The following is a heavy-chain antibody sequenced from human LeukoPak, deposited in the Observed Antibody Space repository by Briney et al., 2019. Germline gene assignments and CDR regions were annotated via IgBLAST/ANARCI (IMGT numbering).Heavy chain of an antibody. CDR2: ISGSGGST. V-gene: IGHV3-23*01. D-gene: IGHD6-6*01. CDR3: AKSDLDWWGVAAHPPFDY. Sequence: GGSLRLSCAASGFTFSSYAMSWVRQAPGKGLEWVSAISGSGGSTYYADSVKGRFTISRDNSKNTLYLQMNSLRAEDTAVYYCAKSDLDWWGVAAHPPFDYWGQGTLVTVSS. J-gene: IGHJ4*02. CDR1: GFTFSSYA.